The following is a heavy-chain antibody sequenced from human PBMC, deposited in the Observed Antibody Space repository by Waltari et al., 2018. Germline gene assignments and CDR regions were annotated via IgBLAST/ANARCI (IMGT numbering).Heavy chain of an antibody. CDR1: GYTFTDYY. Sequence: EVQLVQSGAEVKKPGATVKISCKVSGYTFTDYYMHWVQQAPGKGLEWMGLVDPEDGETIYAEKFQGRVTITTDESTSTAYMELSSLRSEDTAVYYCARALPTRSLVRAFDIWGQGTMVTVSS. V-gene: IGHV1-69-2*01. D-gene: IGHD1-26*01. J-gene: IGHJ3*02. CDR2: VDPEDGET. CDR3: ARALPTRSLVRAFDI.